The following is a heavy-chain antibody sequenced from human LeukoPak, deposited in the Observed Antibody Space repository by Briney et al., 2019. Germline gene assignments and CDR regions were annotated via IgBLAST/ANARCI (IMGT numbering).Heavy chain of an antibody. CDR1: GFTFSNYA. Sequence: GGSLRLSCAASGFTFSNYAMTWVRQAPGKGLEWVSSLSSRSRYIYYADSLKGRFTISRDNAKKSLYMQMNSLRAEDTAVYYCARGSIDGYNLIDAFDIWGQGTMVTVSS. CDR2: LSSRSRYI. J-gene: IGHJ3*02. D-gene: IGHD5-24*01. V-gene: IGHV3-21*01. CDR3: ARGSIDGYNLIDAFDI.